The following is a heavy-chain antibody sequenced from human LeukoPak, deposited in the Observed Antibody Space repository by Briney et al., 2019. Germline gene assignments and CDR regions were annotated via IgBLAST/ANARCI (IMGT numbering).Heavy chain of an antibody. CDR2: MNPNSGNT. CDR3: AVGVYCGGDCPSGQGMDV. V-gene: IGHV1-8*01. D-gene: IGHD2-21*02. J-gene: IGHJ6*02. Sequence: ASVKVSCKASGYTFTSYDINWVRQATGQGLEWMGWMNPNSGNTGYAQKFQGRVTMTRNTSISTAYMELSSLRSEDTAVYYCAVGVYCGGDCPSGQGMDVWGQGTTVTVSS. CDR1: GYTFTSYD.